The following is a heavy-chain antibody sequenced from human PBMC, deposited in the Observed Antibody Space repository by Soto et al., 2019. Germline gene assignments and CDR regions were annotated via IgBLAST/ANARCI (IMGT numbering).Heavy chain of an antibody. CDR2: ISNTGSST. CDR3: VGITFRHLY. D-gene: IGHD1-20*01. Sequence: GGSLRLSCSVSGFTFRSYNMHWVRQAPGKGLEFVSVISNTGSSTIYAGSVKGRFSISRDLSKNTLYLRMSSLRTDDTAVYYCVGITFRHLYWGQGTLVTVSS. V-gene: IGHV3-64D*08. J-gene: IGHJ4*02. CDR1: GFTFRSYN.